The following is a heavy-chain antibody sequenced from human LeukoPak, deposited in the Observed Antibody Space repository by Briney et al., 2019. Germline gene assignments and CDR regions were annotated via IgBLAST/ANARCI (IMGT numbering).Heavy chain of an antibody. J-gene: IGHJ4*02. V-gene: IGHV4-39*07. CDR2: IYYSGST. D-gene: IGHD6-13*01. CDR3: ARRSYGSSWYVDY. CDR1: GGSISSSSYY. Sequence: RPSETLSLTCTVSGGSISSSSYYWGWIRQPPGKGLEWIGSIYYSGSTYYNPSLKSRVTISVDTSKNQFSLKLSSVTAADTAVYYCARRSYGSSWYVDYWGQGTLVTVSS.